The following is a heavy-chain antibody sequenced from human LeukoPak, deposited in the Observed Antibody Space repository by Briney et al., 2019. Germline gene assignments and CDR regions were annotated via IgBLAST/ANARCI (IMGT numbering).Heavy chain of an antibody. Sequence: SETLSLTCAVSGGSISSGYYWGWIRQPPGKGLEWIGSIYHSGSTYYNPSLKSRVTISVDTSKNQFSLKLSSVTAADTAVYYCARRERHGSGGFVASNYFDYWGQGTLVTVSS. V-gene: IGHV4-38-2*01. CDR1: GGSISSGYY. CDR3: ARRERHGSGGFVASNYFDY. D-gene: IGHD3-10*01. CDR2: IYHSGST. J-gene: IGHJ4*02.